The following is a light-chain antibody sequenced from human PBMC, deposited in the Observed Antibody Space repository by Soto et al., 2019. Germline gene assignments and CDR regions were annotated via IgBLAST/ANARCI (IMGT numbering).Light chain of an antibody. CDR1: QSVSSN. Sequence: TLSCRASQSVSSNLAWYQQKPGQAPRLLIYGASTRATGIPARFSGSGSGTEFTLTVSSLQSEDFAVYYCQQYNSWPPYSFGQGTKVDIK. V-gene: IGKV3D-15*01. J-gene: IGKJ2*01. CDR2: GAS. CDR3: QQYNSWPPYS.